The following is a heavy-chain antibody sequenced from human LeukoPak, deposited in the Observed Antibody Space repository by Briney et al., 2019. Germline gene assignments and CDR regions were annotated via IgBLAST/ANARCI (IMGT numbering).Heavy chain of an antibody. V-gene: IGHV3-48*01. CDR3: AREPYYYDSSGYPEVYFDY. CDR1: GFSFSSYG. Sequence: PGGSLRLSCAASGFSFSSYGMNWIRQAPGKGLEWVSYISSSSSTIYYADSVKGRFTISRDNAKNSLYLQMNSLRAEDTAVYFCAREPYYYDSSGYPEVYFDYWGQGTLVTVSS. J-gene: IGHJ4*02. CDR2: ISSSSSTI. D-gene: IGHD3-22*01.